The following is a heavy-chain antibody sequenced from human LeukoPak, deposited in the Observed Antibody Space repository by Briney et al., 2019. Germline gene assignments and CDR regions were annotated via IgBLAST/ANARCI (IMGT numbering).Heavy chain of an antibody. CDR1: GGSISSHY. V-gene: IGHV4-59*08. CDR2: VFYSGST. CDR3: ARRLLLWFGETNWFDP. D-gene: IGHD3-10*01. Sequence: PSRTLSLTCTVSGGSISSHYWSWIRQPPGKGLEWIGYVFYSGSTNYNPSLKSRVSISVDTSKNQFSLKLSSVTAADTAVYYCARRLLLWFGETNWFDPWGRGTLVTVSS. J-gene: IGHJ5*02.